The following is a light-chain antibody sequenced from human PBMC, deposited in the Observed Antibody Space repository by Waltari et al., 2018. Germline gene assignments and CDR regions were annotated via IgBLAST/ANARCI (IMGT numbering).Light chain of an antibody. CDR1: NIGRKS. CDR3: HVWDMTSDSWV. V-gene: IGLV3-21*02. Sequence: SYVLTQPRSVSVAPGQTARITCGGQNIGRKSVHWYQQKAGRAPVLVIYDDASRPSGIPEKVSGFVPADTATLAISGVEPGDEADYYCHVWDMTSDSWVFGGGTHLAVL. CDR2: DDA. J-gene: IGLJ3*02.